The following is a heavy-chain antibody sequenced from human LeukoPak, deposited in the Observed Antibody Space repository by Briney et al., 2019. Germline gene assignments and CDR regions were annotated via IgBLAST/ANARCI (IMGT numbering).Heavy chain of an antibody. V-gene: IGHV4-61*01. J-gene: IGHJ4*02. Sequence: PSETLSLTCTVSGGSVSSGSDYWRWIRQPPGKGLEWIGHISYSGSTNYNPSLKSRVTISLDTSKNQLSLKLSSVTTADTAVYYCARGQAALWFGELWGQGTLVTVSS. CDR3: ARGQAALWFGEL. CDR2: ISYSGST. CDR1: GGSVSSGSDY. D-gene: IGHD3-10*01.